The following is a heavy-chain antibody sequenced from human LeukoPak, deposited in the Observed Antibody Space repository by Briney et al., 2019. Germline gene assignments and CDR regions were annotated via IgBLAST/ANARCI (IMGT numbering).Heavy chain of an antibody. CDR3: ARMAPPVGYYDSSGYCDY. V-gene: IGHV2-70*04. CDR2: IDWDDDK. D-gene: IGHD3-22*01. CDR1: GFSLSTRGMR. J-gene: IGHJ4*02. Sequence: SGPALVKPTQTLTLTCTFSGFSLSTRGMRVSWIRQPPGKALEWLARIDWDDDKFYNTSLRTRLTISKDTSKNQVVLKMTNMDPVDTATYYCARMAPPVGYYDSSGYCDYWGQGTLVTVSS.